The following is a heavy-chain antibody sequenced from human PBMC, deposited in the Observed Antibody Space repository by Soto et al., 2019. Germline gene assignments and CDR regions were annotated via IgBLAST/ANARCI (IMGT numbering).Heavy chain of an antibody. CDR2: ISYDGSNK. CDR1: GFTFSSYG. Sequence: QVQLVESGGGVVQPGRSLRLSCAASGFTFSSYGMHWVRQAPGKGLEWVAVISYDGSNKYYADSVKGRFTISRDNSKNPLYLQMNSLRAEDTAVYYCAKPHYLWAYFDYWGQGTLVTVSS. D-gene: IGHD3-10*01. V-gene: IGHV3-30*18. J-gene: IGHJ4*02. CDR3: AKPHYLWAYFDY.